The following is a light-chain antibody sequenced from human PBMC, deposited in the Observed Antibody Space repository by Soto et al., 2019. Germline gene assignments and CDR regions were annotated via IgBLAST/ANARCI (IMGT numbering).Light chain of an antibody. CDR2: AAS. V-gene: IGKV1-39*01. J-gene: IGKJ1*01. CDR3: QQSYGTPPT. CDR1: QSISSV. Sequence: DIQMTQSPSSLSASVGDRVSITCRASQSISSVLNWYQQKPGKAPKLLIYAASSLQGGVPSRFSGSGYGTEFTLTISSLQPEDFTTYYCQQSYGTPPTFGQGTKVEIK.